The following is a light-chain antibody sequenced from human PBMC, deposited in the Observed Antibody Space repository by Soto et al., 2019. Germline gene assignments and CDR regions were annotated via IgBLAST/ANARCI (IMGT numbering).Light chain of an antibody. V-gene: IGLV2-11*01. CDR3: CSYAGTYTFVV. CDR1: SSDVGGYNC. CDR2: DVN. J-gene: IGLJ2*01. Sequence: QSALTQPRSVSGSPGQSVTISRTGTSSDVGGYNCVSWYQQHPGKAPKLMIYDVNKRPSGVPDRFSGSKSGNTASLTISGLQTDDEADYYCCSYAGTYTFVVFGGGTKLTVL.